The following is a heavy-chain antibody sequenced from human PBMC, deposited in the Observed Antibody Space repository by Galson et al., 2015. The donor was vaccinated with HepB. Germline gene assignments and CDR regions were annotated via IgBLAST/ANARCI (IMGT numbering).Heavy chain of an antibody. Sequence: SVKVSCKVSGYTLTELSMHWVRQAPGKGLEWMGGFDPEDGETIYAQKFQGRVTMTEDTSTDTAYMELSSLRSEDTAVYYCAKYGLRFAIEDWFDPWGQGTLVTVSS. D-gene: IGHD5-12*01. CDR1: GYTLTELS. CDR2: FDPEDGET. CDR3: AKYGLRFAIEDWFDP. J-gene: IGHJ5*02. V-gene: IGHV1-24*01.